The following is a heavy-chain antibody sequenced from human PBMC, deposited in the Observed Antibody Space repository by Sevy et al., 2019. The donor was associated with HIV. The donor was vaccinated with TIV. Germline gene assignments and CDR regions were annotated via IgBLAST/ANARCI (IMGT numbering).Heavy chain of an antibody. CDR3: ARLFSCGGDCYYLDY. V-gene: IGHV3-30-3*01. D-gene: IGHD2-21*02. CDR2: ISHDGNYK. CDR1: GFTFSNYD. J-gene: IGHJ4*02. Sequence: GGSLRLSCAAAGFTFSNYDMHWVRQAPGKGLEWVAVISHDGNYKNYAYSVKVRFTISRDEFKNTLYLQMSSLRPEDTAVYFCARLFSCGGDCYYLDYWGQGALVTVSS.